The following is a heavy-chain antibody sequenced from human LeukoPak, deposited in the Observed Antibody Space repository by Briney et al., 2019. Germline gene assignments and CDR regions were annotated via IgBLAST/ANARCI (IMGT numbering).Heavy chain of an antibody. D-gene: IGHD3-3*01. Sequence: SETLSLTCAASGYSLGKNYYWGWIRQSPGKGLEWIGRIYGRASTSYNPSLMNRVTMSVDTSKNHFSLQLTSVAAADTAVYYCARYDSRGSASTKFDYWGPGIQVTVSS. CDR2: IYGRAST. CDR1: GYSLGKNYY. CDR3: ARYDSRGSASTKFDY. J-gene: IGHJ4*02. V-gene: IGHV4-38-2*01.